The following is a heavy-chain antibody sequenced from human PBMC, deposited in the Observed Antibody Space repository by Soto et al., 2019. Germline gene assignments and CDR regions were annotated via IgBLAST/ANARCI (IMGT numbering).Heavy chain of an antibody. D-gene: IGHD5-12*01. J-gene: IGHJ6*02. V-gene: IGHV4-59*01. CDR3: ARVKGEYSGYDIFYYYGMDV. CDR2: IYYSGST. CDR1: GGSISSYY. Sequence: ETLSLTCTVSGGSISSYYWSWIRQPPGKGLEWIGYIYYSGSTNYNPSLKSRVTISVDTSKNQFSLKLSSVTAADTAVYYCARVKGEYSGYDIFYYYGMDVWGQGTTVTVSS.